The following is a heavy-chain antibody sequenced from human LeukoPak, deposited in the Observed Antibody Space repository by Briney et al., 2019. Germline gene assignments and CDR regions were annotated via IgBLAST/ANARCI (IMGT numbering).Heavy chain of an antibody. CDR1: GVSISSSNSY. Sequence: SETLSLTCTVSGVSISSSNSYWSWIRQPPGKGLEWIGEINHSGSTNYNPSLKSRVTISVDTSKNQFSLKLSSVTAADTAVYYCARRRHVARPRNYYYYYMDVWGKGTTVTVSS. V-gene: IGHV4-39*07. D-gene: IGHD6-6*01. J-gene: IGHJ6*03. CDR3: ARRRHVARPRNYYYYYMDV. CDR2: INHSGST.